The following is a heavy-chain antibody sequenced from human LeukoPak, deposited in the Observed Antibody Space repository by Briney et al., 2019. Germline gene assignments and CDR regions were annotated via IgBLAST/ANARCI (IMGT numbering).Heavy chain of an antibody. CDR3: AREGGFYRPLDY. CDR2: VHLDGRT. J-gene: IGHJ4*02. V-gene: IGHV4-4*02. CDR1: GGSVINTNW. D-gene: IGHD3-3*01. Sequence: SGTLSLTCGVSGGSVINTNWWTWVRQPPGKGLEWIGEVHLDGRTNYNPSLESRLTMSVDVSENQVSLKLTSVSAADTAVYYCAREGGFYRPLDYSGQGTLVTVSS.